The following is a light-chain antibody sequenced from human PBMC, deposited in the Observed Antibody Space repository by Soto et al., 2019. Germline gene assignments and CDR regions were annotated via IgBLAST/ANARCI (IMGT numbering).Light chain of an antibody. CDR1: ESVNNK. V-gene: IGKV3-15*01. J-gene: IGKJ5*01. CDR2: RAS. CDR3: HQYNNWFPFT. Sequence: EVVLTQSPATLSVSPGERATLSCRASESVNNKLDWYQQNPGQAPRLLIYRASTRATGIPARFSGSGSGTEFTLTISSLQSEDYAVYYCHQYNNWFPFTFGQGTRLEIK.